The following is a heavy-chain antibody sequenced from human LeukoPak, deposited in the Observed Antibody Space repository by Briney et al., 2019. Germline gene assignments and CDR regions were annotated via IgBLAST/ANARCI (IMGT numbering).Heavy chain of an antibody. V-gene: IGHV3-33*01. J-gene: IGHJ4*02. Sequence: GGSLRLSCAASTFTFSSYGMHWVRQAPVKGLEWVAVIWYDGSNKYYADSVKGRFTISRDNSKNTLYLQMNSLRAEDTAVYYCAREPTPYCSGGSCYSGLDYWGQGTLVTVSS. CDR1: TFTFSSYG. CDR3: AREPTPYCSGGSCYSGLDY. CDR2: IWYDGSNK. D-gene: IGHD2-15*01.